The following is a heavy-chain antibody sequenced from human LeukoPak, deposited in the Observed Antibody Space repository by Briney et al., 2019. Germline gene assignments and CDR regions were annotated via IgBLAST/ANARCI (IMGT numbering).Heavy chain of an antibody. CDR2: IKRDGSEK. Sequence: GGSLRLSCAASGYTFSTSWMSWVRQAPGKGLEWVANIKRDGSEKYYVDSVKGRFTISRDNSKNSLYLQMDSLRAEDTAVYYCARISTSVAGADYWGQGTLVTVSS. J-gene: IGHJ4*02. CDR1: GYTFSTSW. D-gene: IGHD6-19*01. CDR3: ARISTSVAGADY. V-gene: IGHV3-7*01.